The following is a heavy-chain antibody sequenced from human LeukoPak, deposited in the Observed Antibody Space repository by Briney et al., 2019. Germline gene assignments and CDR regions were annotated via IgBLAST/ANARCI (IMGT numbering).Heavy chain of an antibody. CDR2: INHSGST. CDR3: ARGGAVAAPFDY. CDR1: GGAFSGYY. D-gene: IGHD6-19*01. V-gene: IGHV4-34*01. J-gene: IGHJ4*02. Sequence: SETLSPTRAVYGGAFSGYYWGWIRQPPGKGLEGIGEINHSGSTNYNPSLKSRVTISVDTSKNQFSLKLSSVTAADTAVYYCARGGAVAAPFDYWGQGTLVTVSS.